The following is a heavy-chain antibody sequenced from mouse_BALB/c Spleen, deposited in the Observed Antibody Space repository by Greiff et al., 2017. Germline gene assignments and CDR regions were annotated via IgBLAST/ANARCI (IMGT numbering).Heavy chain of an antibody. CDR3: ARSNYGGYFDY. J-gene: IGHJ2*01. Sequence: QVQLQQSGPELVKPGASVKLSCKASGYTFTSYWMHWVKQRPGQGLEWIGEINPSNGRTNYNEKFKSKATLTVDKSSSTAYMQLSSLTSEDSAVYYCARSNYGGYFDYWGQGTTLTVSS. D-gene: IGHD2-5*01. CDR1: GYTFTSYW. V-gene: IGHV1S81*02. CDR2: INPSNGRT.